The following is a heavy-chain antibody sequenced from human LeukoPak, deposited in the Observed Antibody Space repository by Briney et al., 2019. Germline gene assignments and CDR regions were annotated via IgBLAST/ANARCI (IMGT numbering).Heavy chain of an antibody. J-gene: IGHJ4*02. D-gene: IGHD5-24*01. CDR1: GFTFSSYA. CDR3: ARGGDGNRRDFDY. Sequence: GGSLRLSCAASGFTFSSYAMSWVRQAPGKGLEWVSAISGSGSSTYYADSVKGRFTISRDNSKNTLYLQMNSLRSDDTAVYYCARGGDGNRRDFDYWGQGTLVTVSS. CDR2: ISGSGSST. V-gene: IGHV3-23*01.